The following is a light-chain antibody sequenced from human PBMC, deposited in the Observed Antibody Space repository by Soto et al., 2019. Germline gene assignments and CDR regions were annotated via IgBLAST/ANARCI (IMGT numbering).Light chain of an antibody. CDR2: DAS. CDR3: QHSDNVPLT. Sequence: DIQMTQSPSSLSASVGDRVTITCQASQDISNYLNWYQQKPGKAPKLLIYDASNLETGVPSRFSGSGSATDFTFTISSLQPEDIATYYCQHSDNVPLTFGGGTKVEI. J-gene: IGKJ4*01. CDR1: QDISNY. V-gene: IGKV1-33*01.